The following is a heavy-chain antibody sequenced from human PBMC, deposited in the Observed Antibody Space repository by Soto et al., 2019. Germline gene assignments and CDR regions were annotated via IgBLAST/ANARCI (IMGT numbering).Heavy chain of an antibody. D-gene: IGHD6-13*01. J-gene: IGHJ4*02. CDR2: INQSGIT. V-gene: IGHV4-34*01. CDR3: ARGNGIASRPADY. Sequence: SETLSLTCAVYGGSFSNYCWSWIRQPPGKGLEWIGEINQSGITNYNPSLKSRVTISEDASKNQFSLKLSSVTAADTAVYYCARGNGIASRPADYWGQGTLVTSPQ. CDR1: GGSFSNYC.